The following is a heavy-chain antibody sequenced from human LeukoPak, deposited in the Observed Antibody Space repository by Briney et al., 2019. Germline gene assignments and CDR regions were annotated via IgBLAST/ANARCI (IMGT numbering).Heavy chain of an antibody. Sequence: GGSLRLSCAASGFTFSTYTMNWVRQTPGKGLEWVSSISSSSSYIYYADSVKGRFTISRENGKKSVYLQLNSLRAEDTAVYYCARRYCSSTSCYTYYNGLDVWGQGNTVTVSS. V-gene: IGHV3-21*01. CDR3: ARRYCSSTSCYTYYNGLDV. J-gene: IGHJ6*01. D-gene: IGHD2-2*02. CDR2: ISSSSSYI. CDR1: GFTFSTYT.